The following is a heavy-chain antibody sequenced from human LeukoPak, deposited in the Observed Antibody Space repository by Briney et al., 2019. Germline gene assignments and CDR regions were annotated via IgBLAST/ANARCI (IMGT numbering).Heavy chain of an antibody. CDR1: GGSISSGGYY. D-gene: IGHD1-7*01. V-gene: IGHV4-30-2*01. J-gene: IGHJ6*03. Sequence: PSETLSLTCTVSGGSISSGGYYWSWIRQPPGKGLEWIGYIYHSGSTYYNPSLKSRVTISVDRSKNQFSLKLSSVTAADTAVYYCARPSAPLWLELRTDPWGYMDVWGKGTTVTVSS. CDR3: ARPSAPLWLELRTDPWGYMDV. CDR2: IYHSGST.